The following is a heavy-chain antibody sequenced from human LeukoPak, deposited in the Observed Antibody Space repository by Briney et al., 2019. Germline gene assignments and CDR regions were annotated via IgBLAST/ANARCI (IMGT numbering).Heavy chain of an antibody. CDR2: IYYTGST. CDR1: GDSISSQNRY. J-gene: IGHJ4*02. CDR3: ARETKTFYFETSAYYPYYFDS. Sequence: SETLSLTCIVSGDSISSQNRYWGWIRQPPGKGLEWIGTIYYTGSTNNNPSLNSRVTISVDTSKNQFSLKLTSVTAADTAVYYCARETKTFYFETSAYYPYYFDSWGQGTLVTVSS. V-gene: IGHV4-39*02. D-gene: IGHD3-22*01.